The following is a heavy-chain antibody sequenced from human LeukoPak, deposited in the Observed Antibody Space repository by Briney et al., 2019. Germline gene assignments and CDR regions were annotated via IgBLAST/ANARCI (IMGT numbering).Heavy chain of an antibody. D-gene: IGHD2/OR15-2a*01. CDR3: ARGYYGHSYFDY. CDR2: INSDGSST. CDR1: GLTFSSHW. Sequence: QPGGSLRLSCAASGLTFSSHWMHWVRQAPGKGLVWVSRINSDGSSTSYADSVKGRFTISRDNAKNTLYLQMNSLRAEDTAVYYCARGYYGHSYFDYWGQGTLVTVSS. J-gene: IGHJ4*02. V-gene: IGHV3-74*01.